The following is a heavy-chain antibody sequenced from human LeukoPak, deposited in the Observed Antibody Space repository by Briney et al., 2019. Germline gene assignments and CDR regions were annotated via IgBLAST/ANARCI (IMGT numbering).Heavy chain of an antibody. CDR3: ARDSLLTGYYGDAFDI. CDR2: ISAYNGNT. CDR1: GYTFTSYG. D-gene: IGHD3-9*01. V-gene: IGHV1-18*01. Sequence: ASVKVSCKASGYTFTSYGISWVRQAPGQGLEWMGWISAYNGNTNYAQKLQGRVTMTRDTSISTAYMELSRLRSDDTAVYYCARDSLLTGYYGDAFDIWGQGTMVTVSS. J-gene: IGHJ3*02.